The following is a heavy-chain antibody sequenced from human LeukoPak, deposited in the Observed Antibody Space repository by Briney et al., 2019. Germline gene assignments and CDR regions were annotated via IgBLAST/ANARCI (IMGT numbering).Heavy chain of an antibody. J-gene: IGHJ4*02. D-gene: IGHD3-9*01. CDR2: ISYDGSNK. V-gene: IGHV3-30-3*01. CDR1: GFTFSSYA. Sequence: PGGSLRLSCAASGFTFSSYAMHWVRQAPGKGLEWVAVISYDGSNKYYADSVKGRFTISRDNAKNSLYLQMNSLRAEDTAVYYCARDGGVGILTGYPYYFDYWGQGTLVTVSS. CDR3: ARDGGVGILTGYPYYFDY.